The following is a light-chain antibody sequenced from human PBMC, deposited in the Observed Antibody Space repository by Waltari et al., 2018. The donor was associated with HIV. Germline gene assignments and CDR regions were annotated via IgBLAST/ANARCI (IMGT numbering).Light chain of an antibody. V-gene: IGLV1-40*01. CDR2: GNN. CDR1: SSNIGAGFD. J-gene: IGLJ1*01. CDR3: QSYDSGLNTYV. Sequence: QSVLTQPPSLSGAPGQRVIISCTGSSSNIGAGFDVHWYQQLPGPAPKLLIYGNNNRPSGVPYRFSGSKSGTSASLANTGLQADDEADYYCQSYDSGLNTYVFGTGTRVTVL.